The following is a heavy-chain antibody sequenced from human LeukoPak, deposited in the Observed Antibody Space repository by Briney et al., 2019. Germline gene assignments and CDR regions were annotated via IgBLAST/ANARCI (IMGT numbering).Heavy chain of an antibody. Sequence: PGGSLRLFCAASGFTFSSYSMNWVRQAPGKGLEWVSSISSTSSYIYYADSVRGRFTISRDNAKNSLYLQMNSLRAEDTAVYYCARDLLTAVAGIIDYWGQGTLVTVSS. CDR2: ISSTSSYI. CDR3: ARDLLTAVAGIIDY. D-gene: IGHD6-19*01. V-gene: IGHV3-21*01. J-gene: IGHJ4*02. CDR1: GFTFSSYS.